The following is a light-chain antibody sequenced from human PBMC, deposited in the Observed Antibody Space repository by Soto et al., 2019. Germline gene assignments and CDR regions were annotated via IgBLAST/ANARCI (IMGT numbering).Light chain of an antibody. CDR3: QQRSNWPAT. Sequence: EILMTQSPGTLSLSPGERATLSCRASQSVSSYLAWYQQKPGQAPRLLIYDASNRATGIPARFSGSGSGTDFTLTISSLEPEDFAVYYCQQRSNWPATFGQGTRLEIK. J-gene: IGKJ5*01. CDR1: QSVSSY. V-gene: IGKV3-11*01. CDR2: DAS.